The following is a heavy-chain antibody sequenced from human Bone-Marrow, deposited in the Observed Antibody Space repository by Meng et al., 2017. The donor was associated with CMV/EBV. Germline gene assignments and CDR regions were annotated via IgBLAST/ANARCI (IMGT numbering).Heavy chain of an antibody. CDR1: GFTFSSYW. J-gene: IGHJ4*02. Sequence: GGSLRLSCAASGFTFSSYWMHWVRQAPGKGLVWVSRINSDGSSTSYADSVKGRFTISRDNAKNTLYLQMNSLRAEDTAVYYCASQGALYYDFWSGFDYWGQGTRVTVSS. CDR2: INSDGSST. D-gene: IGHD3-3*01. V-gene: IGHV3-74*01. CDR3: ASQGALYYDFWSGFDY.